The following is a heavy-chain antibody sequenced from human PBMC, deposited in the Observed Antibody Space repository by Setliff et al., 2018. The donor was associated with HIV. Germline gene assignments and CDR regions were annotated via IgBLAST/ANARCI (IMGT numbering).Heavy chain of an antibody. D-gene: IGHD3-10*01. CDR1: GGSISSGNYY. J-gene: IGHJ3*02. CDR3: ARRHGSGSLDAFDI. CDR2: MFYSGST. Sequence: SETLSLTCNVSGGSISSGNYYWSWIRLPAGKGLEWIGYMFYSGSTNYNPSLKSRVTISVDTSKNQFSLKLSSVTAADTAVYYCARRHGSGSLDAFDIWGQGTMVTVSS. V-gene: IGHV4-61*10.